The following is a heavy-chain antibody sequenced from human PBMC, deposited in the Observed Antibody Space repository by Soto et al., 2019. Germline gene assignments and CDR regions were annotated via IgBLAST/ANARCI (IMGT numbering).Heavy chain of an antibody. J-gene: IGHJ5*02. CDR3: AKDYCSSTSCYTVYNWFDP. Sequence: GGSLRLSCAASGFTFSSYGMHWVRQAPGKGLEWVAVISYDGSNKYYADSVKGRFTISRDNSKNTLYLQMNSLRAEDTAVYYCAKDYCSSTSCYTVYNWFDPWGQGTLVTVSS. CDR1: GFTFSSYG. V-gene: IGHV3-30*18. CDR2: ISYDGSNK. D-gene: IGHD2-2*02.